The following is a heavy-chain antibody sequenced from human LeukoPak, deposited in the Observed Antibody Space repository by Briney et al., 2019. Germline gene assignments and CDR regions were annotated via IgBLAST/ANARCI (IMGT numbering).Heavy chain of an antibody. CDR1: GFTFSSYA. Sequence: GGSLRLSCAASGFTFSSYAMSWVRQARGKGLEWVSAISGSGGRTYYADSVKGRFTISRDNSKNTLYLQMNSLRAEDTAVYYRAKFPIYGSGRPPSDYWGQGTLVTVSS. CDR2: ISGSGGRT. D-gene: IGHD3-10*01. J-gene: IGHJ4*02. V-gene: IGHV3-23*01. CDR3: AKFPIYGSGRPPSDY.